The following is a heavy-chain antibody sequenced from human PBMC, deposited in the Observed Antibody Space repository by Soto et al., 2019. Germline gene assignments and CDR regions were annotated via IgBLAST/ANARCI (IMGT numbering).Heavy chain of an antibody. J-gene: IGHJ4*02. V-gene: IGHV4-39*02. CDR2: FYYDGRT. D-gene: IGHD2-21*01. CDR1: GASFSDANYY. CDR3: ARRSHIVVAQT. Sequence: ETLSLTCIVSGASFSDANYYWVWIRQPPGEGLEWIGSFYYDGRTYYNASLKSRVTISVDTSKNHFSLMLTSVTAADTAVYYCARRSHIVVAQTWGQGTLVTVSS.